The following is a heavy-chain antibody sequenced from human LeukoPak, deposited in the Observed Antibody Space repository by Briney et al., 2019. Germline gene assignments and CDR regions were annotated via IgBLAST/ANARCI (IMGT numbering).Heavy chain of an antibody. CDR1: GYTFTGYY. CDR2: INPNSGGT. V-gene: IGHV1-2*02. CDR3: ARDRGRSGYLGDAFDI. D-gene: IGHD3-22*01. Sequence: GASVKVSCKASGYTFTGYYMHWVRQAPGQGLQWMGWINPNSGGTNYAQKFQGRVTMTRDTSISTAYMELSRLRSDDTAVYYCARDRGRSGYLGDAFDIWGQGTMVTVSS. J-gene: IGHJ3*02.